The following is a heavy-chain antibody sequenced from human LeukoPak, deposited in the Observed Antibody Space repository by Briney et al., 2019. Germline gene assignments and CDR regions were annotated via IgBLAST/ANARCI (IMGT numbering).Heavy chain of an antibody. CDR1: GFTFSTYW. V-gene: IGHV3-74*03. CDR2: INGDGSTT. Sequence: GGSLRLSCTASGFTFSTYWINWVRQSPGKGLVWVALINGDGSTTTHADSVKGRFIISRDNAKNTAYLQMNSLRDEDTAVYFCARDYAGSPDYWGQGTLVTVSA. D-gene: IGHD3-10*01. CDR3: ARDYAGSPDY. J-gene: IGHJ4*02.